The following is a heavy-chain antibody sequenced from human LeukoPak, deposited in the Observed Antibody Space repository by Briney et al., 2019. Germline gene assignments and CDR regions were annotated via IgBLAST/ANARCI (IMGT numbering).Heavy chain of an antibody. D-gene: IGHD2-21*01. Sequence: PSETLSLTCTVSGGSISSSSYYWGWIRQPPGKGLEWIGSIYYSGSTYYNPSLKSRVTISVDTSKNQFSLKLSSVSAADTAVYYCARSDWRGYFDYWGQGTLVTVSS. CDR3: ARSDWRGYFDY. J-gene: IGHJ4*02. V-gene: IGHV4-39*01. CDR2: IYYSGST. CDR1: GGSISSSSYY.